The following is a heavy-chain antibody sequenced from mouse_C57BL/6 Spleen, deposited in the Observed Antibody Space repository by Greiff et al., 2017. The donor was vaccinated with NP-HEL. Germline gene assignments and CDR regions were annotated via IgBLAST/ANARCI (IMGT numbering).Heavy chain of an antibody. D-gene: IGHD2-3*01. CDR3: ARKGDDGYYEHFDV. CDR1: GFSLTSYG. V-gene: IGHV2-2*01. J-gene: IGHJ1*03. Sequence: VQLMESGPGLVQPSQSLSITCTVSGFSLTSYGVHWVRQSPGKGLEWLGVIWSGGSTDYNVAFISRLSISKDNSKSQVFFKMNSPQADDTAIYYCARKGDDGYYEHFDVWGTGTTVTVSS. CDR2: IWSGGST.